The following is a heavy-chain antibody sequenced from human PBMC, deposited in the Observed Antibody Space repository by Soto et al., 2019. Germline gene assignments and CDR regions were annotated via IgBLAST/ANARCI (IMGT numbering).Heavy chain of an antibody. D-gene: IGHD6-19*01. V-gene: IGHV4-39*01. CDR3: ARQGQWLVGAHYYYGMDV. CDR1: GGSISSSSYY. CDR2: IYYSGST. Sequence: KPSETLSLTCTVSGGSISSSSYYWGWIRQPPGKGLEWIGSIYYSGSTYYNPSLKSRVTISVDTSKNQFSLKLSSVTAADTAVYYCARQGQWLVGAHYYYGMDVWGQGTTVTVSS. J-gene: IGHJ6*02.